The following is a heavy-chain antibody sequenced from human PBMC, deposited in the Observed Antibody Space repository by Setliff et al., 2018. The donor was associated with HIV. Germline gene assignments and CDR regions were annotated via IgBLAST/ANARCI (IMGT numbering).Heavy chain of an antibody. CDR3: ARSSYDILTGYYKALEY. J-gene: IGHJ4*02. CDR2: IIPILGIT. CDR1: GYSFISFG. D-gene: IGHD3-9*01. V-gene: IGHV1-69*10. Sequence: ASVKVSCKASGYSFISFGFSWVRQAPGQGLEWMGGIIPILGITNYAQKFQGRVTISADKSTSTVSMELSSLRSGDTAVYHCARSSYDILTGYYKALEYWGQGTLVTVSS.